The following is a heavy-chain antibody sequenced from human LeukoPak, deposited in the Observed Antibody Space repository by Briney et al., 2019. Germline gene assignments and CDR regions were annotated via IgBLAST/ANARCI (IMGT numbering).Heavy chain of an antibody. Sequence: ASVKVSCKASGNSIINYAISWVRQAPGQGLEWMGGITPMFGTANYAQKFQGRVTITADESTSTAYMELSSLRSEDTAVYYCVRDGSYYDSSGYYYLYWGQGTLVTVSS. CDR2: ITPMFGTA. CDR1: GNSIINYA. D-gene: IGHD3-22*01. V-gene: IGHV1-69*13. J-gene: IGHJ4*02. CDR3: VRDGSYYDSSGYYYLY.